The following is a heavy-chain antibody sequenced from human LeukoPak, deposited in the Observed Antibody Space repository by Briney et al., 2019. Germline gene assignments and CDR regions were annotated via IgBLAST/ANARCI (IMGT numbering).Heavy chain of an antibody. D-gene: IGHD2-2*01. CDR2: IKQDGSEK. CDR1: GFTFSSYW. V-gene: IGHV3-7*03. Sequence: GGSLRLSCAASGFTFSSYWMSWVRQAPGKGLEWVANIKQDGSEKYYVDSVKGRFTISRDNAKNSLYLQMNGLRAEDTAVYYCARKIVVVPAAKTNHYYYYGMDVWGQGTTVTVSS. CDR3: ARKIVVVPAAKTNHYYYYGMDV. J-gene: IGHJ6*02.